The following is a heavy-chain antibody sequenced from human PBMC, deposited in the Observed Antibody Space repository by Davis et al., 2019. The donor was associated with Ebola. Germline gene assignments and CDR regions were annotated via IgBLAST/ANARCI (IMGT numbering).Heavy chain of an antibody. CDR1: GFSFSNYG. CDR3: AKDRYGSGRVSLNWFDP. D-gene: IGHD3-10*01. Sequence: GESLKISCAASGFSFSNYGMHWVRQAPGKGLEWVAVISYDGSTKYYADSVKGRFTISRDNSKNTLYLQMNSLRAEDSAVYYCAKDRYGSGRVSLNWFDPRGQGTLVTVSS. CDR2: ISYDGSTK. J-gene: IGHJ5*02. V-gene: IGHV3-30*18.